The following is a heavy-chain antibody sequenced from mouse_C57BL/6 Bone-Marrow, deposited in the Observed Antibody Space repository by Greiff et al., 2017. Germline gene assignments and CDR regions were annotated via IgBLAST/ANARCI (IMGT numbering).Heavy chain of an antibody. CDR1: GYTFTSYG. CDR3: ARILYYGRFDY. J-gene: IGHJ2*01. CDR2: IYPRSGNT. V-gene: IGHV1-81*01. D-gene: IGHD1-1*01. Sequence: QVQLQLSGAELARPGASVKLSCKASGYTFTSYGISWVKQRTGQGLEWIGEIYPRSGNTYYNEKFKGKATLTADKSSSTAYMELRSLTSEDSAVYICARILYYGRFDYWGQGTTLTVSS.